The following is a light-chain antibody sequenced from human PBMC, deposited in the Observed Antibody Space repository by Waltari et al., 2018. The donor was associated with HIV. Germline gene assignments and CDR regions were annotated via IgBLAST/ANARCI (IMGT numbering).Light chain of an antibody. J-gene: IGLJ1*01. CDR3: YSYAGTSTDV. Sequence: TLTSSDVGCYNYGPCYHQHPGSAPQLIIYYVTQRPSGVPDRFSGSKSGNTASLTIAGLQAEDEADYYCYSYAGTSTDVFGTGTEVSV. CDR2: YVT. V-gene: IGLV2-11*03. CDR1: SSDVGCYNY.